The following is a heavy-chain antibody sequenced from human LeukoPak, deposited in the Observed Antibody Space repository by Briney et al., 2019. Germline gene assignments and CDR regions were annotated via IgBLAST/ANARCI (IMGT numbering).Heavy chain of an antibody. CDR2: ISSSSSYI. V-gene: IGHV3-21*01. CDR3: ARDLSYRGSGSYFDY. J-gene: IGHJ4*02. D-gene: IGHD3-10*01. Sequence: PGGSLRLSCAASGFTFSSYSMNWVRQAPGKGLEWVSSISSSSSYIYYADSVKGRFTISRDNAKNSLYLQMNSLRAEDTAVYYCARDLSYRGSGSYFDYWGQGTLVTVSS. CDR1: GFTFSSYS.